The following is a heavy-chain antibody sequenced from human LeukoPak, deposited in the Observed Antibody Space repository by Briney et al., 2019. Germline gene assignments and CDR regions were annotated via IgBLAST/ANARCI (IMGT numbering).Heavy chain of an antibody. Sequence: SETLSLICTVSGGSISSSSYYWGWIRQPPGKGLERIGSFYYSGSTYSNPSLKSRVTISVDTSKNQFSMKLSSVTAADTAVYYCARLYGLGPYYFDSWGQGTLVTVSS. CDR2: FYYSGST. J-gene: IGHJ4*02. D-gene: IGHD3-10*01. CDR1: GGSISSSSYY. CDR3: ARLYGLGPYYFDS. V-gene: IGHV4-39*07.